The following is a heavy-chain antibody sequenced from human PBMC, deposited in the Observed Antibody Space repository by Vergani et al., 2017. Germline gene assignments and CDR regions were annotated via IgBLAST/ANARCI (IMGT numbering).Heavy chain of an antibody. V-gene: IGHV3-23*01. J-gene: IGHJ6*02. CDR1: GFTFSSYA. CDR3: AREGTVVVVAATPVSGMDV. Sequence: EVQLLESGGGLVQPGGSLRLSCAASGFTFSSYAMSWVRQAPGKGLEWVSAISGSGGSTYYADSVKGRFTIARDNSKNTLYLQMNSLRAEDTAVYYCAREGTVVVVAATPVSGMDVWGQGTTVTVSS. CDR2: ISGSGGST. D-gene: IGHD2-15*01.